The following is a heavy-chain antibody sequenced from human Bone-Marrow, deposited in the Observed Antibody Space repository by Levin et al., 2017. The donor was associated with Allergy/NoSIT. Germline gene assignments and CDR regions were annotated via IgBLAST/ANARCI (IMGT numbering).Heavy chain of an antibody. CDR2: INEDGSTT. Sequence: ETLSLTCAASGFTFSTYWMHWVRQAPGKGLVWVSRINEDGSTTTYADSVKGRFTISRDNAKNTLYLQMNSLRAEDTAVYYCAKDLSGGEDFWGQGTLVTVSS. J-gene: IGHJ4*02. V-gene: IGHV3-74*01. CDR3: AKDLSGGEDF. CDR1: GFTFSTYW. D-gene: IGHD2-21*01.